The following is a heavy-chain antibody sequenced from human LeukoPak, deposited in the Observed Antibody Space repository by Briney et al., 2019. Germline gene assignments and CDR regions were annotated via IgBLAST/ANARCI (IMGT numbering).Heavy chain of an antibody. CDR1: GGSICSYY. D-gene: IGHD1-26*01. CDR2: IYNSGST. CDR3: ARDRSISGSYYGDGYY. J-gene: IGHJ4*02. V-gene: IGHV4-4*07. Sequence: SETLSLTSTVSGGSICSYYWSWIRQPAGKGLEWIGRIYNSGSTNYNPSLKSRITISVDKSKNQFSLKLSSVTAAGTSVYYCARDRSISGSYYGDGYYWGQGTLVSVSS.